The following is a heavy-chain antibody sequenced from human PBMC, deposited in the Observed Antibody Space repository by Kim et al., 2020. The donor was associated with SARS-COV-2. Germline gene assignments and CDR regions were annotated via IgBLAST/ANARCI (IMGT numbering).Heavy chain of an antibody. Sequence: GGSLRLSCAASGFTFSDYYMSWIRQAPGKGLEWVSYISSSSSYTNYADSVKGRFTISRDNAKNSLYLQMNSLRAEDTAVYYCARELDNDSSGYYPSPNYYYYGMDVWGQGTTVTVSS. D-gene: IGHD3-22*01. CDR3: ARELDNDSSGYYPSPNYYYYGMDV. V-gene: IGHV3-11*05. J-gene: IGHJ6*02. CDR2: ISSSSSYT. CDR1: GFTFSDYY.